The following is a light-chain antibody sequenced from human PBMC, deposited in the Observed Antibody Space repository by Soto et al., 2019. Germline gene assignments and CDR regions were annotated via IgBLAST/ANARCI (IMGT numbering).Light chain of an antibody. J-gene: IGLJ3*02. Sequence: QSALPQPASVSGSPGQSITTSCTGTSSDVGGYNYVSWYQQHPGKAPKLMIYEVSNRPSGVSNRFSGTTSGNTASLTISGLQAEDEADYYCSSYTSSSTPWVFGGGTQLTGL. CDR1: SSDVGGYNY. V-gene: IGLV2-14*01. CDR2: EVS. CDR3: SSYTSSSTPWV.